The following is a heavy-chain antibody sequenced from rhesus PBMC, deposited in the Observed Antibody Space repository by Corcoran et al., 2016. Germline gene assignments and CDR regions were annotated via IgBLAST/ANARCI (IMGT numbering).Heavy chain of an antibody. Sequence: QVQLQESGPGLVKPSETLSLTCAVSGGSVSSSNWWSWIRQPPGKGLEWIGYISGSSGSTYYNPSLQSRVTISTGTSKNQFSLKLSSVTAADTAVYYCARGVVNFNWYFDLWGPGTPITISS. CDR3: ARGVVNFNWYFDL. D-gene: IGHD2-21*01. CDR2: ISGSSGST. CDR1: GGSVSSSNW. J-gene: IGHJ2*01. V-gene: IGHV4-65*01.